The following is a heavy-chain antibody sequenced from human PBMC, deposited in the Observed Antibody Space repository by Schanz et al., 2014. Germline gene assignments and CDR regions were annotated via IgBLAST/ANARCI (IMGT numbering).Heavy chain of an antibody. CDR1: GFTFSSNA. Sequence: EVQLLEAGGGLEQPGGCLRLSCAASGFTFSSNAMCWVRQAPGKGLEWVSTITSNGGGTSYADSVKGRFTISRDNAKNTLYLQMNSLRVEDTAEYYCAKNWKGHHITGRPGWSDGMDVWGQGTTVTVSS. CDR3: AKNWKGHHITGRPGWSDGMDV. J-gene: IGHJ6*02. D-gene: IGHD6-6*01. V-gene: IGHV3-23*01. CDR2: ITSNGGGT.